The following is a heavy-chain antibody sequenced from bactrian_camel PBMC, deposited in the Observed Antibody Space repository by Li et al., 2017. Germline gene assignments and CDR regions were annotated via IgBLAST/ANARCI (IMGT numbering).Heavy chain of an antibody. CDR1: GLTYSRYC. CDR3: AKDSGSRFGWYFDY. V-gene: IGHV3S1*01. D-gene: IGHD3*01. CDR2: IISDGDSSEP. Sequence: QLVESGGGSVQAGGSLRLSCAASGLTYSRYCMGWFRQAPGKEREWVAHIISDGDSSEPLYGDSVKGRFTISKDNAKNTVYLQLNTLKTEDTAMYYCAKDSGSRFGWYFDYWGQGTQVTVS. J-gene: IGHJ4*01.